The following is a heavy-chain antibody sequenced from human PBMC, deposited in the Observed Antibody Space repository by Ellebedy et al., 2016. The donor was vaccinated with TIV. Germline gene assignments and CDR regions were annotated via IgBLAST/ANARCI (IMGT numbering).Heavy chain of an antibody. D-gene: IGHD1-26*01. CDR3: ARAGGNYFGY. J-gene: IGHJ4*02. CDR2: ISSSSSYI. Sequence: GGSLRLSXAASGFTFSSYSMNWVRQAPGKGLEWVSFISSSSSYIYYADPVKGRFTISRDNAKNSLYLQMNSLRAEDTAVYYCARAGGNYFGYWGQGTLVTVSS. V-gene: IGHV3-21*01. CDR1: GFTFSSYS.